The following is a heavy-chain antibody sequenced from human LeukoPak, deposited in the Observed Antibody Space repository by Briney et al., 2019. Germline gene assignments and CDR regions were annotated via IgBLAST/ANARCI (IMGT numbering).Heavy chain of an antibody. Sequence: PSETLSLTCTVSGGSIGSSSYYWGWIRQPPGKGLEWIGSIYYSGSTYYNPSLKSRVTISVDTSKNQFSLKLSSVTAADTAVYYCARLEMATITYWGQGTLVTVSS. V-gene: IGHV4-39*01. CDR3: ARLEMATITY. D-gene: IGHD5-24*01. CDR2: IYYSGST. CDR1: GGSIGSSSYY. J-gene: IGHJ4*02.